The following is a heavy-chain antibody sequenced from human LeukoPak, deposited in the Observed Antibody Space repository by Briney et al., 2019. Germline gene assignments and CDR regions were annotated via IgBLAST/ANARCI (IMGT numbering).Heavy chain of an antibody. CDR2: INHSGST. D-gene: IGHD2-2*01. V-gene: IGHV4-34*01. J-gene: IGHJ5*02. Sequence: SETLSLTCAVCGGSFSGYYWSWIRQPPGKGLEWIGEINHSGSTNYNPSLKSRVTISVDTSKNQFSLKLSSVTAADTAVYYCARGQHIVVVPAAKRGWFDPWGQGTLVTVSS. CDR1: GGSFSGYY. CDR3: ARGQHIVVVPAAKRGWFDP.